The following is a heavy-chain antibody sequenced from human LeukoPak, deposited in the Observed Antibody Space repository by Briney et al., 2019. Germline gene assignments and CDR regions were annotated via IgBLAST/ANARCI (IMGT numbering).Heavy chain of an antibody. J-gene: IGHJ4*02. CDR1: GASTSSGGFY. Sequence: SETLSLTCTVSGASTSSGGFYWSWIRQPPGNGLEWIGYIYHTGGPYSNPSLKSRVTISVDKSKNQFSLNLSSVTAADTAVYYCARVTPGGSHALDYWGQGTLVTVSS. CDR2: IYHTGGP. V-gene: IGHV4-30-2*01. D-gene: IGHD3-16*01. CDR3: ARVTPGGSHALDY.